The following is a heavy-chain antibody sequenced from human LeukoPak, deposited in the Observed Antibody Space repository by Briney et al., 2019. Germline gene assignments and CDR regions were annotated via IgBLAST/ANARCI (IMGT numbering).Heavy chain of an antibody. D-gene: IGHD6-13*01. V-gene: IGHV5-51*01. J-gene: IGHJ4*02. CDR1: GYSFTTYW. CDR3: ARHGGVAAADHFDY. Sequence: PGESLKISCKGSGYSFTTYWIGWVRQMPGKGLEWMVIIYPGDSDTRYSPSFQGQVTISADTSINTVYLQWNSLKASDTALYYCARHGGVAAADHFDYWGQGTLVTVSS. CDR2: IYPGDSDT.